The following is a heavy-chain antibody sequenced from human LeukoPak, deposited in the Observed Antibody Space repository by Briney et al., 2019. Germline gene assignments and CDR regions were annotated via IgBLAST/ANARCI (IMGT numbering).Heavy chain of an antibody. Sequence: ASVKVSCKGSGYTFTTYGISWVRQAPGQRLEWMGWINAGNGNTKYSQEFQGRVTITRDTSASTAYMELSSLRSEDMAVYYCARGPPELGSIAAAGTGWFDPWGQGTLVTVSS. D-gene: IGHD6-13*01. V-gene: IGHV1-3*03. J-gene: IGHJ5*02. CDR3: ARGPPELGSIAAAGTGWFDP. CDR2: INAGNGNT. CDR1: GYTFTTYG.